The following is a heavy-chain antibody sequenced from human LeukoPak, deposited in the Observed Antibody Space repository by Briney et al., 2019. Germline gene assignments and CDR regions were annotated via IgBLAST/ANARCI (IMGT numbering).Heavy chain of an antibody. CDR1: GYTFTGYY. V-gene: IGHV1-2*02. CDR3: TRELVGSGSYDY. D-gene: IGHD3-10*01. Sequence: GASVKVSCKASGYTFTGYYMHWVRQAPGQGLEWVGWINPNSGGTNYAQKFQGRVTMTRDTSISTAYMELSRLRSDDTAVYYCTRELVGSGSYDYWGQGTLVTVSS. CDR2: INPNSGGT. J-gene: IGHJ4*02.